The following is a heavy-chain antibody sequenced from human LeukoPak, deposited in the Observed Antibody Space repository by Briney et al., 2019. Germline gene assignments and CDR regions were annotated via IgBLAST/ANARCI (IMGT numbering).Heavy chain of an antibody. CDR3: ARHVYDSSGYYQPSDY. J-gene: IGHJ4*02. Sequence: GGSLRLSCAASGFTFSSYSMNWVRQAPGRGLEWVTSNSSSSSYIYYADSVKGRFTISRDNAKHSLYLKKNSLRAEDTAVYYCARHVYDSSGYYQPSDYWGQGTLVTVSS. CDR2: NSSSSSYI. V-gene: IGHV3-21*01. D-gene: IGHD3-22*01. CDR1: GFTFSSYS.